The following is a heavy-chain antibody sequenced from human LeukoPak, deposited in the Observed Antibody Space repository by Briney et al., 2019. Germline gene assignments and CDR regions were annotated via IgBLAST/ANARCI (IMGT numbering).Heavy chain of an antibody. D-gene: IGHD6-13*01. CDR2: ISGSGGST. CDR3: AKSMAFSAAAASFDY. Sequence: GGSLRLSCAASGFTFSSYAMSWVRQAPGKGLEWVSAISGSGGSTYYADSVKGRFTISRDNSKNTLYLQMNSLRAEDTAVHYCAKSMAFSAAAASFDYWGQGTLVTVSS. J-gene: IGHJ4*02. CDR1: GFTFSSYA. V-gene: IGHV3-23*01.